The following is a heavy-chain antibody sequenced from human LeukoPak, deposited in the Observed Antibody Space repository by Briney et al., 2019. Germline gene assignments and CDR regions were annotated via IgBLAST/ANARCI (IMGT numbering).Heavy chain of an antibody. J-gene: IGHJ4*02. CDR1: GSTFTSYD. V-gene: IGHV1-46*01. D-gene: IGHD4-17*01. CDR2: INPSGDST. Sequence: ASVKVSCKASGSTFTSYDMHWVRQAPGQGLEWMGIINPSGDSTSYAQKFQGRVTMTTDTSTSTAYMELRSLRSDDTAVYYCARDWDYGDYVGDYWGQGTLVTVSS. CDR3: ARDWDYGDYVGDY.